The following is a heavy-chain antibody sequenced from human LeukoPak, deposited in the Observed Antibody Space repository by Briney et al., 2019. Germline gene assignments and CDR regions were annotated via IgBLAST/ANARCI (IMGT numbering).Heavy chain of an antibody. CDR2: INPNSGGT. V-gene: IGHV1-2*04. D-gene: IGHD3-10*01. J-gene: IGHJ3*02. CDR3: ARDRGVLLSPNAFDI. Sequence: ASVKVSCKASGYTFTGYYMHWVRQAPGQGLEWMGWINPNSGGTNYAQKFQGWVTMTRDTSISTAYMELSRLRSDDTAVYYCARDRGVLLSPNAFDIWGQGTMVTVSS. CDR1: GYTFTGYY.